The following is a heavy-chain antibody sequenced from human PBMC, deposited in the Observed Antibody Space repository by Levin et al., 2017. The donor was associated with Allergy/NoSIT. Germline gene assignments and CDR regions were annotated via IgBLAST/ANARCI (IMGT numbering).Heavy chain of an antibody. CDR3: AREGGIAAAGTRNYYGLDV. V-gene: IGHV4-4*07. D-gene: IGHD6-13*01. CDR2: MFSGGSN. J-gene: IGHJ6*02. Sequence: SETLSLTCTVSGGSISSYYWSWIRQPAGKGLEWIGRMFSGGSNNFNPSLNNRVTMSVDMPKNQFSLTLSSVTAADTAVYYCAREGGIAAAGTRNYYGLDVWGPGTTVTV. CDR1: GGSISSYY.